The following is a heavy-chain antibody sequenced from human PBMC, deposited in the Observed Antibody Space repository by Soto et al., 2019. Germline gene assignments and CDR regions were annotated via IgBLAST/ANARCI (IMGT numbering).Heavy chain of an antibody. V-gene: IGHV1-3*01. CDR1: GYTFTSYA. Sequence: ASVKVSCKASGYTFTSYAMHWVRQAPGQRLEWMGWINAGNGNTKYSQKFQGRVTITRDTSASTAYMELSSLRSEDTAVYYCASSYCISTSCPPYYSMDVWGQVTTVTVSS. D-gene: IGHD2-2*01. CDR2: INAGNGNT. J-gene: IGHJ6*02. CDR3: ASSYCISTSCPPYYSMDV.